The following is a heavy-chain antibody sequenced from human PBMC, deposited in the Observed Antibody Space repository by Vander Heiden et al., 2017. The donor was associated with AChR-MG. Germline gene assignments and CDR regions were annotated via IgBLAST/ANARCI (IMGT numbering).Heavy chain of an antibody. CDR3: AKVAVFGIGGGPAAIGLDY. V-gene: IGHV3-23*01. D-gene: IGHD2-2*01. CDR1: GFTFSSYA. Sequence: EVQLLESGGGLVQPGGSLRLSCAASGFTFSSYAMGWVRQAPGKGLEWVSAISGSGGSTYYAESVKGRGTISRDNSKNTLYLQMKRLRADDTAVYYCAKVAVFGIGGGPAAIGLDYWGQGTLVTVSS. CDR2: ISGSGGST. J-gene: IGHJ4*02.